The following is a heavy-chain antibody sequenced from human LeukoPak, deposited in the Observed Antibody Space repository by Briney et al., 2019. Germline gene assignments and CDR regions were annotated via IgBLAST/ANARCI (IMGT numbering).Heavy chain of an antibody. V-gene: IGHV1-2*02. Sequence: GASVKVSCKASGYTFTGYYMHWVRQAPGQGLEWMGWINPNSGGTNYAQKFQGRVTMTRDTSISTAYMELSRLRSDDTAVYYCARDIITGTTYYYSDYWGQGTLVTVSS. J-gene: IGHJ4*02. D-gene: IGHD1-20*01. CDR3: ARDIITGTTYYYSDY. CDR2: INPNSGGT. CDR1: GYTFTGYY.